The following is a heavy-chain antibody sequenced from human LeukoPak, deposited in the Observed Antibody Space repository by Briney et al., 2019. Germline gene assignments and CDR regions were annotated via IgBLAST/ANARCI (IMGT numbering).Heavy chain of an antibody. Sequence: GGSLRLSCAASGFTFSDYAMHWVRQAPGRGLEYVSSISGGGGSKYYANSLKGRFSISRDNSKNTLFLQMGSLRAEDMAVYFCATDSPGQDYWGQGTLVTVSS. CDR3: ATDSPGQDY. J-gene: IGHJ4*02. CDR1: GFTFSDYA. CDR2: ISGGGGSK. V-gene: IGHV3-64*01.